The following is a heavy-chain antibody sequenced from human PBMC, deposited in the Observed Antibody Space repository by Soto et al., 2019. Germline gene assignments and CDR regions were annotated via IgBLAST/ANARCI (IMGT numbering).Heavy chain of an antibody. CDR1: GFTFSEFA. CDR2: IRSETYGGST. V-gene: IGHV3-49*04. D-gene: IGHD6-13*01. Sequence: SLSLSCSASGFTFSEFAVTWVRQAPGKGLEWVGVIRSETYGGSTVLAASVKGRFAISRDDSKSIAYLQMNSLKSEDTGVYYCSRGRGTSGWYADYWGQGVQVTVSS. CDR3: SRGRGTSGWYADY. J-gene: IGHJ4*02.